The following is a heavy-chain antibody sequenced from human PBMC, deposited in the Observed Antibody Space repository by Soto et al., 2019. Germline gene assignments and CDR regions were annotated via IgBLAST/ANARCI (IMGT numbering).Heavy chain of an antibody. CDR1: GYSFTSYW. D-gene: IGHD2-15*01. V-gene: IGHV5-51*01. Sequence: GESLKISCEASGYSFTSYWIGWVRQMPGKGPEWMGIIHPGDSDTKDSPSFQGQVTISVDKSITTAYLQWSSLKASDTAMYYCARTPGPEVAASLEYYYFSGMDVWGQGTTVTVSS. CDR2: IHPGDSDT. CDR3: ARTPGPEVAASLEYYYFSGMDV. J-gene: IGHJ6*02.